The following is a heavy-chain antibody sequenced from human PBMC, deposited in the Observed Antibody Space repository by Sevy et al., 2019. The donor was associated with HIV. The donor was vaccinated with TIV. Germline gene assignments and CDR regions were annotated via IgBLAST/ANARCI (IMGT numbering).Heavy chain of an antibody. D-gene: IGHD3-10*01. CDR2: ISYDGSNK. CDR1: GFTFSSYG. CDR3: ANVGHYYGSGSYQQVYGMDV. J-gene: IGHJ6*02. V-gene: IGHV3-30*18. Sequence: GGSLRLSCAASGFTFSSYGMHWVRQAPGKGLEWVAVISYDGSNKYYADSVKGRFTIYRDNSKKTLYLQINSLRAEDTAVYYGANVGHYYGSGSYQQVYGMDVWGQGTTVTVSS.